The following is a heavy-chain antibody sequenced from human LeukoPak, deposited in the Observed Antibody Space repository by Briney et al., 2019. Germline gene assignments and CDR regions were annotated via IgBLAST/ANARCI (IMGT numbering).Heavy chain of an antibody. CDR3: ARSTPGYDYVWGSYRQNDAFDI. CDR2: VFYSGST. D-gene: IGHD3-16*02. V-gene: IGHV4-59*01. CDR1: GGSISNYY. Sequence: SETLSLTCTVSGGSISNYYWSWIRQPPGKGLERIGYVFYSGSTNYNPSLKSRVTISVDTSKNQFSLKLSSVTAADTAVYYCARSTPGYDYVWGSYRQNDAFDIWGQGTMVTVSS. J-gene: IGHJ3*02.